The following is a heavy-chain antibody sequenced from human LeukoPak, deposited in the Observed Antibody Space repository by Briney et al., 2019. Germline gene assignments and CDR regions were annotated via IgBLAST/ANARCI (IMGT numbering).Heavy chain of an antibody. V-gene: IGHV4-30-2*01. J-gene: IGHJ4*02. CDR2: IYHSGST. CDR1: GGSISSGGYS. D-gene: IGHD4-17*01. CDR3: ARVFIYGDSDYFDY. Sequence: SETLSLTCTVSGGSISSGGYSWSWIRQPPGKGLEWIGYIYHSGSTYYNPSLKSRVTISVDRSKNQFSLKLSSVTAADTAVYYCARVFIYGDSDYFDYWGQGTLVTVSS.